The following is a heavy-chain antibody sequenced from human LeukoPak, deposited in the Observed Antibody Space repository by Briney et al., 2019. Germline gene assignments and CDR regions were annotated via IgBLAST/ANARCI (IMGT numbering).Heavy chain of an antibody. J-gene: IGHJ5*02. CDR2: INHSGST. D-gene: IGHD3-10*01. Sequence: SETLSLTCAVYGGSFSGYYWSWLRQPPGKGLEWIGEINHSGSTNYNPSLKSRVTISVDRSKNQFSLKLSSVTAADTAVYYCARARTTMVRGVSAGWFDPWGQGTLVTVSS. CDR3: ARARTTMVRGVSAGWFDP. CDR1: GGSFSGYY. V-gene: IGHV4-34*01.